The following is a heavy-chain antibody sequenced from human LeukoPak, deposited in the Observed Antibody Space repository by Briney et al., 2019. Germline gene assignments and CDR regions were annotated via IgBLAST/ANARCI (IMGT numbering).Heavy chain of an antibody. Sequence: GGSLRLSCAASEFTFSSYSMNWVRQAPGKGLEWVSAISGSGVTTHYAGSVKGRFSISRDNSKNTLYLQMNSLRAEDTALYYCAKKVVVGATSPYSDFQDWGQGTLVTVSS. D-gene: IGHD1-26*01. V-gene: IGHV3-23*01. CDR2: ISGSGVTT. J-gene: IGHJ1*01. CDR1: EFTFSSYS. CDR3: AKKVVVGATSPYSDFQD.